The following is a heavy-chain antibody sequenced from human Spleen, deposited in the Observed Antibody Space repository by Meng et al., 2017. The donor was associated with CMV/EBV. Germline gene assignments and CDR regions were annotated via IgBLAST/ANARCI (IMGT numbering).Heavy chain of an antibody. D-gene: IGHD5-12*01. Sequence: GGSLRLSCAASGSNFHRYTMHWVRQAPGKGLEWVSVMSYDGTKQSYADSVKGRFTISRDNSNNTLYLQMNSLRAEDTAIYYCAREYDYPSPLDYWGQGALVTVSS. CDR2: MSYDGTKQ. CDR3: AREYDYPSPLDY. V-gene: IGHV3-30*04. CDR1: GSNFHRYT. J-gene: IGHJ4*02.